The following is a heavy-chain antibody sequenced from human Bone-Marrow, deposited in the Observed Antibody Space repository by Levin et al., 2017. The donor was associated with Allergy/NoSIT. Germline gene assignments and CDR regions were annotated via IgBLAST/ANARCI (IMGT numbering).Heavy chain of an antibody. J-gene: IGHJ4*02. CDR1: GFTFSTYS. Sequence: HPGGSLRLSCAASGFTFSTYSMNWVRQAPGKGLEWVSYINSSSSTIYYADSVKGRFTISRDNAKNSLFLQMNSLRDEDTAVYYCARALAAGAFRYFDYWGQGALVTVSS. D-gene: IGHD6-13*01. CDR3: ARALAAGAFRYFDY. V-gene: IGHV3-48*02. CDR2: INSSSSTI.